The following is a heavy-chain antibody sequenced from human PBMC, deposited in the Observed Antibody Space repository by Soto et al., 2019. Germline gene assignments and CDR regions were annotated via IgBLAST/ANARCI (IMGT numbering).Heavy chain of an antibody. CDR2: ISGSGGST. J-gene: IGHJ4*02. CDR1: GFTFSSYA. Sequence: GGSLRLSCAASGFTFSSYAMSWVRQAPGKGLEWVSAISGSGGSTYYADSVKGRFTISRDNSKNTLYLQMNSLRAEDTAVYYCARSKGPDILTGDFDYWGQGTLVTVSS. V-gene: IGHV3-23*01. D-gene: IGHD3-9*01. CDR3: ARSKGPDILTGDFDY.